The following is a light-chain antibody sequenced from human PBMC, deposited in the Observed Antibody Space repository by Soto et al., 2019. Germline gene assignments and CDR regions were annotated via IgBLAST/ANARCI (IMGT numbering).Light chain of an antibody. CDR2: DVN. J-gene: IGLJ2*01. V-gene: IGLV2-14*03. Sequence: QSALTQPASVSGSPGQSITISCTGSRSDIGSYDYISWYQQHPGKAPKVMIYDVNSRPSGVSTRFSGSKSGNTASLTISGLQAEDEADYFCSSYTTSSTLVFGGGTQLTVL. CDR1: RSDIGSYDY. CDR3: SSYTTSSTLV.